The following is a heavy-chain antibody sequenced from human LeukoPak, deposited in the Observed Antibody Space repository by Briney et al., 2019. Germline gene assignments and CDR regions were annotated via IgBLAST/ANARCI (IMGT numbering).Heavy chain of an antibody. V-gene: IGHV1-2*04. Sequence: GASVKVSCKASGCTFTGYYMHWVRQAPGQGLEWMGWINPNSGGTNYAQKFQGWVTMTRDTSISTAYMELSRLRSDDTAVYYCARGYEYSSSPLHFDYWGQGTLVTVSS. CDR3: ARGYEYSSSPLHFDY. J-gene: IGHJ4*02. D-gene: IGHD6-6*01. CDR2: INPNSGGT. CDR1: GCTFTGYY.